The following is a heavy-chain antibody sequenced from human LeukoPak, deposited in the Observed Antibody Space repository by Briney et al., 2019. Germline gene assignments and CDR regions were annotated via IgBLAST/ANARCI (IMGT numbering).Heavy chain of an antibody. CDR1: GFTFGDYA. V-gene: IGHV3-49*03. CDR3: TREPSRYYHVEAFDI. D-gene: IGHD3-22*01. J-gene: IGHJ3*02. Sequence: GRSLRLSCTASGFTFGDYAMSWFRQAPGKGLEWVGFIRSKAYGGTTEYAASVKGRFTISRDDSKSIAYLQMNSLKTEDTAVYYCTREPSRYYHVEAFDIWGQGTMVTVSS. CDR2: IRSKAYGGTT.